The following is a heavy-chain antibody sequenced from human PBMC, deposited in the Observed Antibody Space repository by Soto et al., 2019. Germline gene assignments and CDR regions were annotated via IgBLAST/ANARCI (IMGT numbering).Heavy chain of an antibody. D-gene: IGHD2-2*01. CDR1: GFTFDDYA. CDR2: ISWNSGSI. Sequence: ESGGGLVQPGRSLRLSCAASGFTFDDYAMHWVRQAPGKGLEWVSGISWNSGSIGYADSVKGRFTISRDNAKNSLYLQMNSLRAEDTALYYCAKDIGYCSSTSCPLAFDIWGQGTMVTVSS. V-gene: IGHV3-9*01. J-gene: IGHJ3*02. CDR3: AKDIGYCSSTSCPLAFDI.